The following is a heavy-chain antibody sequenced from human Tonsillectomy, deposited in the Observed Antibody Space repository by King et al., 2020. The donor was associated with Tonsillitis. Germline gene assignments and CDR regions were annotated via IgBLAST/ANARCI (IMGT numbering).Heavy chain of an antibody. D-gene: IGHD1-26*01. CDR1: GFTFSSYA. CDR3: LRGALLGAFDI. Sequence: VQLVESGGGVVQPGRSLRLSCAASGFTFSSYAMHWVRQAPGKGLEWVAVISYDGSNKYYADSVKGRFTISRDNSKNALSLQMNSLRAEDTAVYYCLRGALLGAFDIWGQGTMVTVSS. J-gene: IGHJ3*02. CDR2: ISYDGSNK. V-gene: IGHV3-30*04.